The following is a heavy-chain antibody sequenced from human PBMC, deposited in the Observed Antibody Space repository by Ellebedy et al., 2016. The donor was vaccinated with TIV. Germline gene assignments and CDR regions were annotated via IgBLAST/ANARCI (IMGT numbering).Heavy chain of an antibody. CDR3: ARHASYYDSSGYSGYYFDY. Sequence: MPSETLSLTCTVSGGSISSSSYYWGWIRQPPGKGLEWIGSIYFIGSTYYNPSLKSRVTTSVDTSKNQFSLKLSSVTAADTAVYYCARHASYYDSSGYSGYYFDYWGQGTLVTVSS. J-gene: IGHJ4*02. CDR2: IYFIGST. CDR1: GGSISSSSYY. V-gene: IGHV4-39*01. D-gene: IGHD3-22*01.